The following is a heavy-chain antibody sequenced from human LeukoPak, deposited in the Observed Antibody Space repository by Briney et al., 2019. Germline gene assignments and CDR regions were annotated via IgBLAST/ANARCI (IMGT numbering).Heavy chain of an antibody. CDR3: ARNYGSGYYYYMDV. V-gene: IGHV4-39*07. D-gene: IGHD3-10*01. J-gene: IGHJ6*03. CDR1: GGSISSSSYY. Sequence: PSETLSLTCTVSGGSISSSSYYWGWIRQPPGKGLEWIGSIYYSGSTYYNPSLKSRVTISVDTSKNQFSLKLSSVTAADTAVYYCARNYGSGYYYYMDVWGKGTTVTVSS. CDR2: IYYSGST.